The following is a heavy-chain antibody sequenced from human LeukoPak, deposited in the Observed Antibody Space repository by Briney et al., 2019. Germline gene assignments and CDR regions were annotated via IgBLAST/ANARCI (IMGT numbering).Heavy chain of an antibody. Sequence: ASVKVSCKASGYTFTSYGISWVRQAPGQGLEWMGWISAYNGNTNYAQKLQGRVTMTTDTSTSTAYMELRSLRSDDTAVYYCARDEGYYDSSGPNDAFDIWAKGQWSPSLQ. D-gene: IGHD3-22*01. CDR3: ARDEGYYDSSGPNDAFDI. CDR2: ISAYNGNT. J-gene: IGHJ3*02. CDR1: GYTFTSYG. V-gene: IGHV1-18*01.